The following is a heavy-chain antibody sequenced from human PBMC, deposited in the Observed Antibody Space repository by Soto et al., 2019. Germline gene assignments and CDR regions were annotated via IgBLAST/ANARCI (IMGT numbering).Heavy chain of an antibody. Sequence: HPGGSLRLSCAASGFNFSNHWMHWVRQRPGEGLVWVSRITSDGKSKAYAESVKGRFAISRDNAKNTLYLQMNGLTAEDTAVYYCARESGDWPLNWFDPWGQGTLVTVS. J-gene: IGHJ5*02. CDR2: ITSDGKSK. CDR1: GFNFSNHW. V-gene: IGHV3-74*01. CDR3: ARESGDWPLNWFDP. D-gene: IGHD2-21*02.